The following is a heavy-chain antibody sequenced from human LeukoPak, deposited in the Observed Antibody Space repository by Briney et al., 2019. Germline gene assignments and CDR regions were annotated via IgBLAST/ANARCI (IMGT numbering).Heavy chain of an antibody. CDR3: ARGNWEPSDY. J-gene: IGHJ4*02. Sequence: GGSLRLSCAASGFTFSSYWMSWVRQAPGKGLEWVANIKQDGSEKYYVDSVKGRFTISRDNAKNSLSLHMNSPRDEDTAVYYCARGNWEPSDYWGQGTLVTVSS. V-gene: IGHV3-7*04. CDR1: GFTFSSYW. D-gene: IGHD7-27*01. CDR2: IKQDGSEK.